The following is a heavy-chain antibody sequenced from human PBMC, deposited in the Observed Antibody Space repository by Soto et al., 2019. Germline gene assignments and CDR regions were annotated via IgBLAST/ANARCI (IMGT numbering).Heavy chain of an antibody. V-gene: IGHV2-5*02. CDR2: IYWDDDK. J-gene: IGHJ4*02. CDR1: GFSLSTSGVG. D-gene: IGHD1-26*01. Sequence: QITLKESGPTLVKPTQTLTLTCTFSGFSLSTSGVGVGWIRQPPGKALEWLALIYWDDDKRYSPALKSRLTIAKASSKNQVVLRMTYMDPVDTAIYYSAHSSGEGIVGVMGYVCGQGTLVTVSS. CDR3: AHSSGEGIVGVMGYV.